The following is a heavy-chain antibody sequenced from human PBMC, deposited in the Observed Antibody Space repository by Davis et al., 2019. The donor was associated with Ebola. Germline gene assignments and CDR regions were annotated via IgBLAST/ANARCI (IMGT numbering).Heavy chain of an antibody. CDR3: ARGLVVVAATYFDY. J-gene: IGHJ4*02. CDR1: GGSISSYY. Sequence: MPSETLSLTCAVYGGSISSYYWSWIRQPPGKGLEWIGYLYYSGNTNYNPSLKSRVTISVDTSKNQFSLKLSSVTAADTAVYYCARGLVVVAATYFDYWGQGTLVTVSS. V-gene: IGHV4-59*01. D-gene: IGHD2-15*01. CDR2: LYYSGNT.